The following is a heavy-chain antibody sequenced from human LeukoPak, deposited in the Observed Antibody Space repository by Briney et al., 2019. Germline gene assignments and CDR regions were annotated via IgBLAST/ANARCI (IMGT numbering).Heavy chain of an antibody. CDR1: GFTFSSYW. V-gene: IGHV3-74*01. CDR3: ARGKQRHCSGSSCYTESDY. D-gene: IGHD2-2*02. J-gene: IGHJ4*02. CDR2: INSDGSST. Sequence: GGSLRLSCAASGFTFSSYWMHWVRQAPGKGLVWVSRINSDGSSTSYADSVKGRFTISRDNAKNTLYLQMNSLRAEDAAVYYCARGKQRHCSGSSCYTESDYWGQGILVTVSS.